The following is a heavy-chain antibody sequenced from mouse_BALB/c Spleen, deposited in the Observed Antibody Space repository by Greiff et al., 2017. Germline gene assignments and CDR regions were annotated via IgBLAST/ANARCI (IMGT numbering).Heavy chain of an antibody. CDR1: GFSLTSYG. CDR3: ASHYYGSSKYFDV. V-gene: IGHV2-9*02. D-gene: IGHD1-1*01. J-gene: IGHJ1*01. CDR2: IWAGGST. Sequence: QVQLKESGPGLVAPSQSLSITCTVSGFSLTSYGVHWVRQPPGKGLEWLGVIWAGGSTNYNSALMSRLSISKDNSKSQVFLKMNSLQTDDTAMYYCASHYYGSSKYFDVWGAGTTVTVSS.